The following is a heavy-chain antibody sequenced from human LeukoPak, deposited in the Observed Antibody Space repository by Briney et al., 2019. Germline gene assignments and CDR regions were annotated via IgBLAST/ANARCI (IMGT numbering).Heavy chain of an antibody. D-gene: IGHD2-15*01. CDR2: ISYDGSNK. Sequence: GRSLRLSCAASGFTFSSYAMHWVRQAPGKGLEWVAVISYDGSNKYYADSVKGRFTISRDNSKNTLYLQMNSLRAEDTAVYYCARDLVYCSGGSCYSGDALDIRGQGTMVTVSS. CDR1: GFTFSSYA. CDR3: ARDLVYCSGGSCYSGDALDI. J-gene: IGHJ3*02. V-gene: IGHV3-30*04.